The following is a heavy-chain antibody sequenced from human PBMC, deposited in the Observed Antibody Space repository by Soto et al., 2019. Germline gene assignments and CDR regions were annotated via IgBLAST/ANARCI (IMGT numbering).Heavy chain of an antibody. CDR1: GGTFSSYA. Sequence: SVNVSCKASGGTFSSYAISWVRQAPGQGLEWMGGIIPIFGTANYAQKFQGRVTITADESTSTAYMELSSLRSEDTAVYYCARGTLYSYGPSRDYWGQGTLVTVSS. V-gene: IGHV1-69*13. CDR3: ARGTLYSYGPSRDY. J-gene: IGHJ4*02. D-gene: IGHD5-18*01. CDR2: IIPIFGTA.